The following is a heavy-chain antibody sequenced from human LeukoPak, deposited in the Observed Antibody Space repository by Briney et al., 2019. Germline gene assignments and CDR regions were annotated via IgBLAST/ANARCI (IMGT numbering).Heavy chain of an antibody. CDR1: GFTFSSYG. J-gene: IGHJ6*03. Sequence: PGGYLRLSCAASGFTFSSYGMHWVRQAPGKGLEWVAFIRYGGRNKYSADSVKGRITISRDNSNNTLYLQMNSLRAEDTAVYYCAKDGPRRIPYYMDVWGKGTTVTISS. D-gene: IGHD3-16*01. V-gene: IGHV3-30*02. CDR2: IRYGGRNK. CDR3: AKDGPRRIPYYMDV.